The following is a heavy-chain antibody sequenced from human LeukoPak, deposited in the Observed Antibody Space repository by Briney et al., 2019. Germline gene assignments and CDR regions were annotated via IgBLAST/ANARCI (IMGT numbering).Heavy chain of an antibody. V-gene: IGHV4-38-2*01. D-gene: IGHD3-16*01. CDR3: ARRTGGRFDY. J-gene: IGHJ4*02. CDR2: IYHSGST. Sequence: SETLSPTCAVSGYSISSGYYWGWIRQPPGKGLEWIGSIYHSGSTYYNPSLKSRVTISVDTSKNQFSLKLSSVTAADTAVYYCARRTGGRFDYWGQGTLVTVSA. CDR1: GYSISSGYY.